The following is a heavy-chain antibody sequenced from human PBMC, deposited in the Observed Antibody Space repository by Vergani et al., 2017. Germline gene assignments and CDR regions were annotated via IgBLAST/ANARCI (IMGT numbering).Heavy chain of an antibody. Sequence: EVQLVESGGGLVQPGGSLRLSCAASGFTFSSYSMNWVRQAPGKGLEWVSYISGSSNIIYYADSVKGRFTISRDNAKNSLYLQMNSLRDDDTAVYYCARSGGRDCYKGKDYWGQGTLVTVSS. CDR1: GFTFSSYS. CDR2: ISGSSNII. V-gene: IGHV3-48*02. CDR3: ARSGGRDCYKGKDY. D-gene: IGHD5-24*01. J-gene: IGHJ4*02.